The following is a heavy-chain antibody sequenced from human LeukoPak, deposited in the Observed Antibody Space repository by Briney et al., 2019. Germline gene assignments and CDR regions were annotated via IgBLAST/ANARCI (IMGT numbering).Heavy chain of an antibody. CDR1: GYAFNNYY. CDR3: ATGRHYTVTTRPRYYYYYMDV. CDR2: INPSGGST. D-gene: IGHD4-11*01. J-gene: IGHJ6*03. Sequence: GASVKVSCKASGYAFNNYYMHWVRQAPEQGLEWMGIINPSGGSTSYAQKFQGRVTMTEDTSTDTAYMELSSLRSEDTAVYYCATGRHYTVTTRPRYYYYYMDVWGKGTTVTVSS. V-gene: IGHV1-46*02.